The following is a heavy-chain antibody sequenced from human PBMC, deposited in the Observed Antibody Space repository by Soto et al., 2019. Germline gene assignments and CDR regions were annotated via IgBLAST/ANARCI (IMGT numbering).Heavy chain of an antibody. V-gene: IGHV1-46*01. CDR1: GYSFSNYS. CDR2: INPTGGST. J-gene: IGHJ4*02. CDR3: ARDGVQLWPRYYFDY. D-gene: IGHD1-1*01. Sequence: VQLVQSGAEVKKPGASVQVSCKTSGYSFSNYSMHWVRQVPGQGLEWMGKINPTGGSTSLAQKFKDAVTLTRDTSTNTVYMELSSLTSEDTAVYYCARDGVQLWPRYYFDYWGQGTLVTVSS.